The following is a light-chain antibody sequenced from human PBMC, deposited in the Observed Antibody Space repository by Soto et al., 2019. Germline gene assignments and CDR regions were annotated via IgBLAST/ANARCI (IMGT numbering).Light chain of an antibody. CDR2: WAS. V-gene: IGKV4-1*01. Sequence: DIVMTQSPDSLAVSLGERATIYCKSSQSVLYSSNDKNYLAWYQQKPGQPPKLLISWASTRESGVPDRFSGSGSGTDFTLTISSLQAEDVAIYYCQHYYSSPFTFGQGTKLEIK. J-gene: IGKJ2*01. CDR1: QSVLYSSNDKNY. CDR3: QHYYSSPFT.